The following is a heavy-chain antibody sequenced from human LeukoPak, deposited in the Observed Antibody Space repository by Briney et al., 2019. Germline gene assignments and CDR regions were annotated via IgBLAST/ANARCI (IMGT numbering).Heavy chain of an antibody. V-gene: IGHV4-38-2*01. CDR3: ARGVAAGPAPGDY. CDR2: IYHSGST. D-gene: IGHD6-6*01. Sequence: SETLSLTCAVSGYSISSAYHWGWIRQPPGKGLEWIGSIYHSGSTYYNPSLKSRVTISLDTSKNQFSLKLSSVTAADTAVYYCARGVAAGPAPGDYWGQGTLVTVSS. CDR1: GYSISSAYH. J-gene: IGHJ4*02.